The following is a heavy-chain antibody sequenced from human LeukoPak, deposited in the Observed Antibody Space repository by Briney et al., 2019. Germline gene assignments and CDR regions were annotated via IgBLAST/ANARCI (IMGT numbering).Heavy chain of an antibody. CDR1: GGSISSYN. D-gene: IGHD3-3*01. J-gene: IGHJ4*02. V-gene: IGHV4-59*01. CDR2: IYNSGST. Sequence: PSETLSLSCAVSGGSISSYNRSWIRQPPGKGLEWIGYIYNSGSTNYNPSPKSGVTISVDTSTKHFSLKISSLTTAETAVLYSAGVIRRGVVADYWGQGTLVTVSS. CDR3: AGVIRRGVVADY.